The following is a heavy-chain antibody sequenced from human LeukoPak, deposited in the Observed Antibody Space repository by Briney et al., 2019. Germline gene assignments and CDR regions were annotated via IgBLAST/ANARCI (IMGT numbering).Heavy chain of an antibody. CDR2: IIPILGIA. CDR1: GGTFSSYA. Sequence: SVKVSCKASGGTFSSYAISWVRQAPGQGLEWMGRIIPILGIANYAQKFQGRVTITTDGSTSTAYMELSSLRSEDTAVYYCASNPGGFYGSGSCNYWGQGTLVTVSS. J-gene: IGHJ4*02. V-gene: IGHV1-69*04. CDR3: ASNPGGFYGSGSCNY. D-gene: IGHD3-10*01.